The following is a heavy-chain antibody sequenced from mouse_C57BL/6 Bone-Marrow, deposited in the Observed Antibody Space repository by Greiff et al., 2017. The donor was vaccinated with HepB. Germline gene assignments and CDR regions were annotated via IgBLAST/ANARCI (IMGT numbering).Heavy chain of an antibody. V-gene: IGHV1-50*01. Sequence: QVQLQQPGAELVKPGASVKLSCKASGYTFTSYWMQWVKQRPGQGLEWIGEIDPSDSYTNYNQKFKGTATLTVDTSSSTAYMQLSSLTSEDSAVYYCARRDGPWFAYWGQGTLVTVSA. CDR1: GYTFTSYW. J-gene: IGHJ3*01. CDR2: IDPSDSYT. CDR3: ARRDGPWFAY. D-gene: IGHD1-1*01.